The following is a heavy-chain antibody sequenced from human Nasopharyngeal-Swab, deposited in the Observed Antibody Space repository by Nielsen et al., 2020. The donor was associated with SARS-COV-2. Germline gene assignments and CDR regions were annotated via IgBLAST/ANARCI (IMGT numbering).Heavy chain of an antibody. D-gene: IGHD5-12*01. CDR3: VKDLAYDEVS. J-gene: IGHJ5*02. Sequence: GGSLRLSCAASGFTLSSNSMNWVRQAPGKGLEWVTTINNRGDDTHYVDSVRGRFTVSRDNSKNTLYLQMNSLRGEDTAIYYCVKDLAYDEVSWGQGTLVTVSS. CDR1: GFTLSSNS. V-gene: IGHV3-23*01. CDR2: INNRGDDT.